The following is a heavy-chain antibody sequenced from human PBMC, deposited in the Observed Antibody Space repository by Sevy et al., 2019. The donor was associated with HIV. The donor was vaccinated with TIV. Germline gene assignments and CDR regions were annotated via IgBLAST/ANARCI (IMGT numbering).Heavy chain of an antibody. CDR2: IIPLFGTT. CDR3: ARTDYYDSSCYFYFDY. D-gene: IGHD3-22*01. V-gene: IGHV1-69*13. Sequence: ASVKVSCKASGGTFSTSPINWVRQAPGQGLEWMGGIIPLFGTTKYAQKFQGRVRIIADESTSTAFLEMNNLRSEDTAVYYCARTDYYDSSCYFYFDYWGQGTLVTVSS. J-gene: IGHJ4*02. CDR1: GGTFSTSP.